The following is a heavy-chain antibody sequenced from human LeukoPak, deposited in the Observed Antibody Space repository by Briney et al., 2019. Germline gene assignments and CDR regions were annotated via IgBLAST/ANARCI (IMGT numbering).Heavy chain of an antibody. CDR3: ARASPGFSRIPYYYYYYYMDV. CDR2: IYYSGST. J-gene: IGHJ6*03. CDR1: GGSISSYY. D-gene: IGHD2-15*01. Sequence: SETLSLTCTVSGGSISSYYWSWSRQPPGKGLEWIGYIYYSGSTNYNPSLKSRVTISVDTSKNQFSLKLSSVTAADTAVYYCARASPGFSRIPYYYYYYYMDVWGKGTMVTVSS. V-gene: IGHV4-59*01.